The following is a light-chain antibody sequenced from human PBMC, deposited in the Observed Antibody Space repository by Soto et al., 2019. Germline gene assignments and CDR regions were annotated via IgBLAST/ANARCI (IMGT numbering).Light chain of an antibody. J-gene: IGLJ1*01. Sequence: QSALSQPASVSGSPGQSVTISCTGTSSDVGAYDLVCWYQQHPGKAPKLMIYDVSNRPSGVSNRFSGSKSGNTASLTISGLQAEDEADYYCSSYTSSSTPYVFGTGTEVTVL. V-gene: IGLV2-14*01. CDR3: SSYTSSSTPYV. CDR1: SSDVGAYDL. CDR2: DVS.